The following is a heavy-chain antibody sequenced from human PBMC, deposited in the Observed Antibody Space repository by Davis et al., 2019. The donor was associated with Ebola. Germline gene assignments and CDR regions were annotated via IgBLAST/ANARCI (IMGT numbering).Heavy chain of an antibody. CDR3: ARDPPGGSSLDFDY. Sequence: ASVKVSCKASGYTFSDSYIYWVRQAPGQGLQWLGWINPNSGGTSYARTFRGRVTITRDTSIDTAYLELNRLTSDDTAFYFCARDPPGGSSLDFDYWGQGTLVTVSS. D-gene: IGHD6-6*01. J-gene: IGHJ4*02. CDR2: INPNSGGT. CDR1: GYTFSDSY. V-gene: IGHV1-2*02.